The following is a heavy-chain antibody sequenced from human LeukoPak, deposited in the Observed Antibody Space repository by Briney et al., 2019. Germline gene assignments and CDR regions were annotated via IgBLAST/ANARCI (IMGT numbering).Heavy chain of an antibody. V-gene: IGHV4-31*03. Sequence: SQTLSLTCTVSGGSISSGGYYWNWIRQHPGKGLEWIGYIYYSGSTYYNPSLKSRVTISVDTSKNQFSLKLSSVTAADTAVYYCARNPGTAYSSSWYFWEDNWFDPWGQGTLVTVSS. CDR2: IYYSGST. J-gene: IGHJ5*02. CDR1: GGSISSGGYY. CDR3: ARNPGTAYSSSWYFWEDNWFDP. D-gene: IGHD6-13*01.